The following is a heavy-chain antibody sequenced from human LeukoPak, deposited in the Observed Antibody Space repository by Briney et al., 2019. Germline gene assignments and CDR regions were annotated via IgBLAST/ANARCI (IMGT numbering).Heavy chain of an antibody. J-gene: IGHJ4*02. Sequence: PSETLSLTCTVSGGSISSYYWSWIRQPPGKGLEWIGYIYYSGSTNYNPSLKSRVTISVDTSKNQFSLKLSSVTAADTAVYYCARQGGAYFDYWGQGALVTVSS. CDR3: ARQGGAYFDY. D-gene: IGHD3-16*01. CDR2: IYYSGST. V-gene: IGHV4-59*08. CDR1: GGSISSYY.